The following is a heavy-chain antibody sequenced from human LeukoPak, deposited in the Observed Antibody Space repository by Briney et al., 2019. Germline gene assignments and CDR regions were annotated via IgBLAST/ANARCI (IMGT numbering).Heavy chain of an antibody. Sequence: SETLSLTCTVSGGSISSYYWSWIRQPPGQGLEWIGYIYYSGSTNYNPSLKSRVTISVDTSKNQFSLKLSSVTAADTAVYYCAAYCSSTSCNPGGFDYWGQGTLVTVSS. CDR2: IYYSGST. D-gene: IGHD2-2*01. CDR1: GGSISSYY. J-gene: IGHJ4*02. CDR3: AAYCSSTSCNPGGFDY. V-gene: IGHV4-59*01.